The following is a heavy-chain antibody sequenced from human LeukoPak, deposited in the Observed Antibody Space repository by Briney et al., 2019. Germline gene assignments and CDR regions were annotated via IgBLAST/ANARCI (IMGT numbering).Heavy chain of an antibody. Sequence: GGSLRLSCAASGFTFSHYSMNWVRQAPGKGLEWVSSISSSSSYIYYADSVKGRFTISRDNAKNSLYLQMNSLRAEDTAVYYCARVKGDGYNPHFDYWGQGTLVTVSS. CDR1: GFTFSHYS. D-gene: IGHD5-24*01. V-gene: IGHV3-21*01. CDR3: ARVKGDGYNPHFDY. J-gene: IGHJ4*02. CDR2: ISSSSSYI.